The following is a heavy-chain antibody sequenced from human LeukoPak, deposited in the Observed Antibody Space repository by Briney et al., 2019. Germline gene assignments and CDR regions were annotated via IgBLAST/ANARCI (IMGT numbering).Heavy chain of an antibody. CDR1: GFTFSSYW. CDR2: IKEDGSEK. Sequence: PGGSLRLSCAASGFTFSSYWMSWVRQAPGKGPEFVANIKEDGSEKSYVDSVKGRFTISRDNAKNSVSLQMNSLRAEDTAVYYCARDPGYSEFDAWGQGAMVIVSS. CDR3: ARDPGYSEFDA. D-gene: IGHD4-11*01. J-gene: IGHJ3*01. V-gene: IGHV3-7*01.